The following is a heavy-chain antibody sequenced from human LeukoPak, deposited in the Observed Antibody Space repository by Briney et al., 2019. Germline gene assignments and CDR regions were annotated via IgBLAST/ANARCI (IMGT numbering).Heavy chain of an antibody. V-gene: IGHV3-7*01. D-gene: IGHD3-3*01. J-gene: IGHJ4*02. CDR3: ARVCGGSFWSGYYTDGLDY. CDR1: GFTFSSYW. Sequence: PGGSLRLSCAASGFTFSSYWMSWVRQAPGKGLEWVANIKQDGSEKYYVDSVKGRFTISRDNAKNSLYLQMNSLRAEDTAVYYCARVCGGSFWSGYYTDGLDYWGQGTLVTVSS. CDR2: IKQDGSEK.